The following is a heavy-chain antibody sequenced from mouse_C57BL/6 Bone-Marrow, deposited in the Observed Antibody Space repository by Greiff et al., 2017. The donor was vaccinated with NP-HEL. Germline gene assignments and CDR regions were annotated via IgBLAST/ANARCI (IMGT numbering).Heavy chain of an antibody. Sequence: EVQLQQSGPELVKPGASVKISCKASGYTFTDYYMNWVKQSHGKSLEWIGDINPNNGGTSYNQKFKGKATLTVDKSSSTAYMELRSLTSEDSAVYYCARRSNHVLYAMDYWGQGTSVTVSS. CDR3: ARRSNHVLYAMDY. CDR1: GYTFTDYY. J-gene: IGHJ4*01. V-gene: IGHV1-26*01. CDR2: INPNNGGT. D-gene: IGHD2-5*01.